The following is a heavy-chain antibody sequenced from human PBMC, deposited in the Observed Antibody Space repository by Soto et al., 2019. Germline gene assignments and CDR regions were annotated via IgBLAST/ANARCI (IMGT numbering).Heavy chain of an antibody. J-gene: IGHJ5*02. CDR2: ISSGSAYI. V-gene: IGHV3-21*01. CDR3: TRDEGGSYDNWCNP. D-gene: IGHD1-26*01. Sequence: EVQLVESGGGLVKPGGSLRLSCTFTFTSYSLNWVRQAPGKGLEWVSSISSGSAYIKYADSVKGRFTISRDNANNLLYLQMRSLRVDDTAVYYCTRDEGGSYDNWCNPWGQGTLVTVSS. CDR1: TFTSYS.